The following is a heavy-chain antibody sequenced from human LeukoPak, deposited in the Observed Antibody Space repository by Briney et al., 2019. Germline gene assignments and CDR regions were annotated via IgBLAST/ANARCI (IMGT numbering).Heavy chain of an antibody. CDR3: ARGLPRSPFDY. J-gene: IGHJ4*02. Sequence: GGSLRLSCAASGFTLSDYYMSWIRQAPGKGLEWVSYSSSSGSTIYYADSVKGRFTISRDNSKNTLYLQMNSLRAEDTAVYYCARGLPRSPFDYWGQGTLVTVSS. CDR2: SSSSGSTI. CDR1: GFTLSDYY. V-gene: IGHV3-11*04.